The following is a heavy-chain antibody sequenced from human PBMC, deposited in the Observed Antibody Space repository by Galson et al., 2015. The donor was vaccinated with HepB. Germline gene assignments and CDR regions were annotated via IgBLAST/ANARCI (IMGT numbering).Heavy chain of an antibody. J-gene: IGHJ4*02. CDR3: AKDPYLYHALAGNMAGFDY. D-gene: IGHD6-19*01. Sequence: SLRLSCAASGVTSSNYGFHWVRQAPGKGLEWVTVISYDGRNKHYADSVKGRFTISRDNSKNMVYLQMNSLRAEDTALYYCAKDPYLYHALAGNMAGFDYWGQGTLVTVSS. CDR1: GVTSSNYG. V-gene: IGHV3-30*18. CDR2: ISYDGRNK.